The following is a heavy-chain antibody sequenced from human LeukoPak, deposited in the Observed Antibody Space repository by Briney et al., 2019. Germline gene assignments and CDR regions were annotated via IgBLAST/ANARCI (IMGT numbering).Heavy chain of an antibody. Sequence: GGSLRLSCAASGFTFSSSAMSWVRQVPGKGLEWVSVISRSGGSIYYADSVKGRFTISRDNSKNTLYLHMNSLRAEDTAVYYCAKEVGTIPTNLLDDWGQGTLVTVSS. CDR3: AKEVGTIPTNLLDD. CDR2: ISRSGGSI. CDR1: GFTFSSSA. J-gene: IGHJ4*02. V-gene: IGHV3-23*01. D-gene: IGHD1-26*01.